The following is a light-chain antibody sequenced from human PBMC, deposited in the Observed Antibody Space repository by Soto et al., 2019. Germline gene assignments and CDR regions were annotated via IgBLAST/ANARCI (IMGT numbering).Light chain of an antibody. CDR3: QQRDKWPVT. CDR2: DAS. J-gene: IGKJ4*01. Sequence: EVVLTQSRATLSLSLGERATLSCTASQSVSSHLAWYQQKPGQAPRLLIYDASNRATGIPARFSGSGSGTDFTLSISSLEPEDFAVYYCQQRDKWPVTFGGGTKVEFK. V-gene: IGKV3-11*01. CDR1: QSVSSH.